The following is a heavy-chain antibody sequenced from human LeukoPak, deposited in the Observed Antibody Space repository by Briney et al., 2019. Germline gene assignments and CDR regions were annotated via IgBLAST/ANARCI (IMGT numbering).Heavy chain of an antibody. CDR2: ISSTGSSI. CDR1: GFTFSDYY. V-gene: IGHV3-11*04. D-gene: IGHD1-14*01. J-gene: IGHJ4*02. CDR3: ARGLRILEYFFYY. Sequence: GGSLRLLCAASGFTFSDYYMIWIPQARGKGLQWGSYISSTGSSISDAASVKGRFTISRDNSKNTLYLQMNSLRAEDTAVYYCARGLRILEYFFYYWGQGTLVTVSS.